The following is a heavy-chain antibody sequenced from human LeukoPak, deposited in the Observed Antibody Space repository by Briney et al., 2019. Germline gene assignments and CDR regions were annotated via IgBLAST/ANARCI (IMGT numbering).Heavy chain of an antibody. J-gene: IGHJ4*02. V-gene: IGHV4-39*01. CDR3: TRHLSEFFDY. CDR1: GGSISSSSYY. Sequence: SETLSLTCTVSGGSISSSSYYWGWIRQPPGKGLEWIGSIYYSGSTYYNPSLKSRVTISVDTSKNQFSLKLSSVTAADTTVYYCTRHLSEFFDYWGQGTLVTVSS. CDR2: IYYSGST.